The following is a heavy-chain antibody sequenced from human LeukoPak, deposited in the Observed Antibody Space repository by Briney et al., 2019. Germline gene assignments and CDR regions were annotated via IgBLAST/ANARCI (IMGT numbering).Heavy chain of an antibody. D-gene: IGHD5-24*01. Sequence: SETLSLTCTVSGGSINSGGYYWNWIRQHPGKGLEWIGYIYYSGSTDYNPSLKSRGTISVDTSKNQFSLKLSSVTAADTAIYYCARVWAGYNTNFFDYWGQGTLVTVSS. CDR3: ARVWAGYNTNFFDY. V-gene: IGHV4-31*03. CDR2: IYYSGST. CDR1: GGSINSGGYY. J-gene: IGHJ4*02.